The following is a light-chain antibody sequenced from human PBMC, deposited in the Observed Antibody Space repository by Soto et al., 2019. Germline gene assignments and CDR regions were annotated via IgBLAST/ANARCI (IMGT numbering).Light chain of an antibody. J-gene: IGLJ2*01. Sequence: QSALTQPASVSGSPGQSITISCTGTASDIGNYNYVSWYQLHPGKAPKLLIYGVSNRPSGVSNRFSGSKSGNAASLTISGLQAEDEADYYCSSFTAYNTVVFGGGTKLTVL. V-gene: IGLV2-14*01. CDR2: GVS. CDR1: ASDIGNYNY. CDR3: SSFTAYNTVV.